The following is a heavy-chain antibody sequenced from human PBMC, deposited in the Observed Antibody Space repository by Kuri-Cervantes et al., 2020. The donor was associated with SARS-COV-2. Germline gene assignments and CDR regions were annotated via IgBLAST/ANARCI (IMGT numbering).Heavy chain of an antibody. CDR1: GFTFSDYW. J-gene: IGHJ4*02. D-gene: IGHD6-13*01. Sequence: GESLKISCTASGFTFSDYWVHWVRQAPGKGLVWVSRINSDGTDTDYAASVKGRFTISRGNAKNTLYLQMNSLRAEDTAVYYCAIAAAGRGGFGYWGQGTLVTVSS. CDR3: AIAAAGRGGFGY. V-gene: IGHV3-74*01. CDR2: INSDGTDT.